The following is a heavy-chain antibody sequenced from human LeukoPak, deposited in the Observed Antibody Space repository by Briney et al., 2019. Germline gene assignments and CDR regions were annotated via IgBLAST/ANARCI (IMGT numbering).Heavy chain of an antibody. CDR1: GGTFSSYA. Sequence: SVKVSCKASGGTFSSYAISWVRQAPGQGLEWMGRIIPIFGTANYAQKFQGRVTITTDESTSTAYMELSSLRSEDTAVYYCARDRQHYDGSGYLYYFDYWGQGTLVTVSS. D-gene: IGHD3-22*01. CDR3: ARDRQHYDGSGYLYYFDY. V-gene: IGHV1-69*05. J-gene: IGHJ4*02. CDR2: IIPIFGTA.